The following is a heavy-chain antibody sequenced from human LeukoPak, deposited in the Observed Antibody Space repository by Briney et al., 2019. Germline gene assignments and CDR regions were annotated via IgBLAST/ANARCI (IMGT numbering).Heavy chain of an antibody. D-gene: IGHD5-12*01. CDR1: GGSISSDDYY. J-gene: IGHJ4*02. V-gene: IGHV4-30-4*01. CDR3: ARVDIRGYDSPTTFDY. CDR2: IYYSGST. Sequence: PSETLSLTCTVSGGSISSDDYYWSWIRQPPGKGLEWIGYIYYSGSTYYNPSLKSRVTISVDTSKNQFSLKLSSVTAADTAVYYCARVDIRGYDSPTTFDYWGQGTLVTVSS.